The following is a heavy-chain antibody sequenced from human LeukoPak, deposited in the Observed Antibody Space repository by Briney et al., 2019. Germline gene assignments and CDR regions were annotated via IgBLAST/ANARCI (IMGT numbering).Heavy chain of an antibody. CDR3: ARSRNEYSNLDPFDY. Sequence: PSETLSLTCTVSGGSIISYYWSWIRQPAGKGLECIGRIDTSGTTNYNPSLKSRVAISVDKSKNRFSLKLSSVTAADTAVYYCARSRNEYSNLDPFDYWGQGTLVTVSS. CDR1: GGSIISYY. D-gene: IGHD4-11*01. CDR2: IDTSGTT. V-gene: IGHV4-4*07. J-gene: IGHJ4*02.